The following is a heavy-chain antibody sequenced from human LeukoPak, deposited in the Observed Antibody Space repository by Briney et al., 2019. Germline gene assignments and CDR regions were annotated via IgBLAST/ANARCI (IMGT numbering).Heavy chain of an antibody. CDR2: ISGSGGST. Sequence: GGSLRLSCAASGFTFSSYAMSWVRQAPGKGLEWVSAISGSGGSTYYADSVKGRFTISRDNSKNTLYLQMNSLRAEDTAVYYCAKDSPTYYHDSSGYYYFDYWGQGTLVTVSS. V-gene: IGHV3-23*01. CDR3: AKDSPTYYHDSSGYYYFDY. D-gene: IGHD3-22*01. CDR1: GFTFSSYA. J-gene: IGHJ4*02.